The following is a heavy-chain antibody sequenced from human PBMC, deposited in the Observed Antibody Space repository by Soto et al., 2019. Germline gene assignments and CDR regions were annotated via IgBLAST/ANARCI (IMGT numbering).Heavy chain of an antibody. J-gene: IGHJ5*02. D-gene: IGHD2-21*01. V-gene: IGHV1-8*01. CDR3: VRRVASGHRSWFDP. CDR1: EDTFTHYD. CDR2: MNPNTSNI. Sequence: QVELVQSGAEVKKPGASVRVSCQASEDTFTHYDLNWVRQATGQGLEWMGWMNPNTSNIDYANKFQGRVTMTRDTSTRTVYMELSSLRSDDTAVYYCVRRVASGHRSWFDPWGQGTLVTVSS.